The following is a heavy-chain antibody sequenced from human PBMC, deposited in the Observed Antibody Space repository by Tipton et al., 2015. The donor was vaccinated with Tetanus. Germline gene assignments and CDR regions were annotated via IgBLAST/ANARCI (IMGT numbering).Heavy chain of an antibody. Sequence: GEALVSGGYYWTWICHLPGKGLEWIGYIYHTGAAHYNPSLKSRVTLSVDMSKNQFFLKMISMTAADTAVDFWAGDFGCNHIWFDPWGQGTLGPVSS. J-gene: IGHJ5*02. V-gene: IGHV4-31*02. CDR1: GEALVSGGYY. CDR2: IYHTGAA. CDR3: AGDFGCNHIWFDP. D-gene: IGHD2-15*01.